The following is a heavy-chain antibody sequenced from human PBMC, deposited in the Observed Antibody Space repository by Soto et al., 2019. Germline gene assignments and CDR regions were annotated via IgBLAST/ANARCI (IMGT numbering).Heavy chain of an antibody. CDR3: ARVSSVGATPYYYYGMDV. CDR1: GYTFTSYG. CDR2: ISAYNGNT. V-gene: IGHV1-18*01. Sequence: GASVKVSCKASGYTFTSYGISWVRQAPGQGLEWMGWISAYNGNTNYAQKLQGRVTMTTDTSTSTAYMELRSLRSDDTAVYYCARVSSVGATPYYYYGMDVWGQGTTVTVSS. D-gene: IGHD1-26*01. J-gene: IGHJ6*02.